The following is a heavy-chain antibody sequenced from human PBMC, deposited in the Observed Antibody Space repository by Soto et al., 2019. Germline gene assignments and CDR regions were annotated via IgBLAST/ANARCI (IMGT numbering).Heavy chain of an antibody. CDR2: TSYDGNNE. CDR1: GFTFSNYA. D-gene: IGHD1-1*01. Sequence: GGSLRLSCAASGFTFSNYATHWVRQAPGKGLEWVALTSYDGNNEYYTDSVKGRFTISRDNSKNTLFLQMNSPRPEDTAVYYCAKDEGVFNWATSYFDYWGQGALVTVSS. V-gene: IGHV3-30*18. J-gene: IGHJ4*02. CDR3: AKDEGVFNWATSYFDY.